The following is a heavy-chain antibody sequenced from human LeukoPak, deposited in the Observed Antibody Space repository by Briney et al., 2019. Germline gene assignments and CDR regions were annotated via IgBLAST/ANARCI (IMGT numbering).Heavy chain of an antibody. CDR2: ISWNSGSI. CDR3: AKEKWELFYYYYGMDV. CDR1: GFTFDDYA. J-gene: IGHJ6*02. V-gene: IGHV3-9*01. Sequence: PGGSLRLSCAASGFTFDDYAMHWVRQAPGKGLEWVSGISWNSGSIGYADSVKGRFTISRDNAKNSLYLQMNSLRAEDTAAYYCAKEKWELFYYYYGMDVWGQGTTVTVSS. D-gene: IGHD1-26*01.